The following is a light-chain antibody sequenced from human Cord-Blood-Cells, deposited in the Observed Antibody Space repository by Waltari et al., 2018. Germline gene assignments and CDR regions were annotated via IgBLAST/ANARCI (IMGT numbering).Light chain of an antibody. CDR1: SSNIGSNY. Sequence: QSVLTQPPSASGTPGQRVPISFSGRSSNIGSNYVYWYQQLPGTAPKLLLYRNNQRPSGGPDRFSGSKSGTSATLAISGLRSEDEADYYCAAWDDSLSGVVFGGGTKLTVL. CDR3: AAWDDSLSGVV. CDR2: RNN. V-gene: IGLV1-47*01. J-gene: IGLJ2*01.